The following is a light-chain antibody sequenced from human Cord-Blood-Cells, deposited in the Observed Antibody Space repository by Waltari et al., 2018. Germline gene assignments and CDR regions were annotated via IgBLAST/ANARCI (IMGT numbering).Light chain of an antibody. CDR3: QQYGSSFT. V-gene: IGKV3-20*01. CDR1: QSVSSSY. CDR2: GAS. J-gene: IGKJ3*01. Sequence: EIVLTQSPGTLSLSPGERATLSCRTSQSVSSSYLAWYQHKPGQAPSLLIYGASSRATGIPDRFSGSGSGTDFTLTISRLEPEDFAVYYCQQYGSSFTFGPGTKVDIK.